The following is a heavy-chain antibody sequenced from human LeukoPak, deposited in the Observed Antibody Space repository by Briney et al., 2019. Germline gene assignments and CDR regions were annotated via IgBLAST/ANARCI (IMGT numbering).Heavy chain of an antibody. CDR1: GGSISRGDYY. J-gene: IGHJ4*02. V-gene: IGHV4-30-4*08. CDR2: NFYTGIT. Sequence: SETLSLTCTVSGGSISRGDYYWTWIRQPPGKGLEWIGNNFYTGITYYNSSLKSRITISLDTSKNQFFLRLSSVTAADTAVYYCVRVYTSAWFQVDDWGQGTLVTVSS. CDR3: VRVYTSAWFQVDD. D-gene: IGHD3-10*01.